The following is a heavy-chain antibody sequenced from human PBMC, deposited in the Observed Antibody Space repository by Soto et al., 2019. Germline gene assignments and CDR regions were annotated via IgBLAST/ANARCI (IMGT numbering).Heavy chain of an antibody. V-gene: IGHV3-30*18. J-gene: IGHJ3*02. D-gene: IGHD3-10*01. CDR1: GFTFNDHG. Sequence: ESGGGVVQPGRSLRLSCAASGFTFNDHGMHWVRQAPGKGLEWVAVISYDGSKKYYADSVKGRFTISRDNSKNTLNLQMNSLRAEDTAVYYCAKGTGVDIWGQGTMVTVSS. CDR3: AKGTGVDI. CDR2: ISYDGSKK.